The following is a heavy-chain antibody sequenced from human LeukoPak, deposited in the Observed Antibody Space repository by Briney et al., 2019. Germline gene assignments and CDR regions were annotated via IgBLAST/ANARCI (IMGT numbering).Heavy chain of an antibody. Sequence: SETLSLTCTVSGGSISSSSYYWGWIRQPPGKGLEWIGSIYYSGSTYYNPSLKSRVTISVDTSKNQFSLKLSSVTAADTAVYYCARSAGFCSSTSCYPDAFDIWGQGTMVTVSS. V-gene: IGHV4-39*01. CDR2: IYYSGST. CDR3: ARSAGFCSSTSCYPDAFDI. CDR1: GGSISSSSYY. D-gene: IGHD2-2*01. J-gene: IGHJ3*02.